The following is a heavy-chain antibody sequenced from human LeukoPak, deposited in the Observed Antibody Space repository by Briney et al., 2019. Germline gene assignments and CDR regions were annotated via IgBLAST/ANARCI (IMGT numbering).Heavy chain of an antibody. Sequence: SETLSLTCAVYGGSFSGYYWSWIRQPPGKGLEWIGEINHSGSTNYNPSLKSRVTISVDTSKNQFSLKLSSVTAADTAVYYCTREVRSAWASFDPWGQGTLVTVSS. V-gene: IGHV4-34*01. D-gene: IGHD1-26*01. CDR1: GGSFSGYY. CDR2: INHSGST. CDR3: TREVRSAWASFDP. J-gene: IGHJ5*02.